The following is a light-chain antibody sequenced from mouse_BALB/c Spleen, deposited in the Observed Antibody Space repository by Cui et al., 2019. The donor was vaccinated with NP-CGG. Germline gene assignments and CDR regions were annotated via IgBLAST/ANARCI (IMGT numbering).Light chain of an antibody. CDR2: GTN. CDR3: ALWYSNHWV. Sequence: QAVVTQEPALTTSPGETVTLTCRSSTGAVTTSNYANWVQEKPDHLFTGLIGGTNNRAPGVSARFSGSLIGDKAALTITGTQTEDEAIYFCALWYSNHWVFGGGTKLAVL. CDR1: TGAVTTSNY. J-gene: IGLJ1*01. V-gene: IGLV1*01.